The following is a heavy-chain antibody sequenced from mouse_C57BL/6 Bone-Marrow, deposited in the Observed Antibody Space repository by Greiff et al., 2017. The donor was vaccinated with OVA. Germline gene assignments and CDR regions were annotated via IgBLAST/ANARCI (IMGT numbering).Heavy chain of an antibody. CDR1: GYTFTSYW. J-gene: IGHJ4*01. CDR2: IDPSDSYT. Sequence: VQLQQPGAELVKPGASVKLSCKASGYTFTSYWMQWVKQMPGQGLEWIGEIDPSDSYTNYNQKFKGKATLTVDTSSSTAYMQLSSLTSEDSAVYYCASRYYYAMDYWGQGTSVTVSS. CDR3: ASRYYYAMDY. V-gene: IGHV1-50*01.